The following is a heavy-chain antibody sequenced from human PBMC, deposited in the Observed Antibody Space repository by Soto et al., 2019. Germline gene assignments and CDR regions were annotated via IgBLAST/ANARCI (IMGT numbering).Heavy chain of an antibody. CDR3: AAARQQLSYGY. V-gene: IGHV1-58*02. CDR1: GFAYTSSA. J-gene: IGHJ4*02. Sequence: GASVKVTCKDSGFAYTSSAMQWVRQARGQRLEWIGWIVVGSGNTNYAQKFQGRVTITRDMSTSTAYMELSSLRSEDTAVYYCAAARQQLSYGYWGQGTLVTVSS. D-gene: IGHD6-13*01. CDR2: IVVGSGNT.